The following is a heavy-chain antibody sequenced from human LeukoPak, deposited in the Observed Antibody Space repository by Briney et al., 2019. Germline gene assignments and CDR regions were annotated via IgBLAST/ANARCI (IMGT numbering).Heavy chain of an antibody. Sequence: PSETLSLTCAVSGVSISSGDYSWSWIRQPPGKGLEWIGYIYHSGSTTYNPSLKSRVTISIDRSKNQFSLKLSSVTAADTAVYYCAGDDTGGYRFDYWGQGTLVTVSS. J-gene: IGHJ4*02. D-gene: IGHD3-22*01. V-gene: IGHV4-30-2*01. CDR2: IYHSGST. CDR1: GVSISSGDYS. CDR3: AGDDTGGYRFDY.